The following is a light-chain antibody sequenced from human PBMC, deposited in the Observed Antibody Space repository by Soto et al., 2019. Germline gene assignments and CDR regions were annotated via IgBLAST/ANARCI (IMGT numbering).Light chain of an antibody. CDR3: LLSYSGNRV. V-gene: IGLV7-46*01. Sequence: QTVVTQEPSLTVSPGGTVTLTCGSRTGGVTSGHYPYWFQQKPGQAPRTLIYDTSNKYSWTPARFSGSLFGGKAALTLSGAQPEDEADYYCLLSYSGNRVFGGGTKLTVL. CDR1: TGGVTSGHY. J-gene: IGLJ3*02. CDR2: DTS.